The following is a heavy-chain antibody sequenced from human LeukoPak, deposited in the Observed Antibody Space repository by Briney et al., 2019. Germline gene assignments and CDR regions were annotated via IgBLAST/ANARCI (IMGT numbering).Heavy chain of an antibody. D-gene: IGHD1-26*01. CDR2: INSDGSST. V-gene: IGHV3-74*01. Sequence: PGGSLTLSCAASGFTFSSYWMHWVRQAPGKGLVWVSRINSDGSSTSYADSVTGRFTISRDNAKNTLYLQMNSLRAEDTAVYYCARDGRGFSFDYWGQGTLVTVSS. J-gene: IGHJ4*02. CDR1: GFTFSSYW. CDR3: ARDGRGFSFDY.